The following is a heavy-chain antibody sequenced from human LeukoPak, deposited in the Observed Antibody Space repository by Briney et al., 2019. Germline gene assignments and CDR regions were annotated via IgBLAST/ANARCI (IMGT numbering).Heavy chain of an antibody. CDR1: GFTFSDAW. CDR2: LKSKTDGGTT. V-gene: IGHV3-15*01. J-gene: IGHJ5*02. CDR3: VRDIRADFRAGQGWYDP. D-gene: IGHD3-3*01. Sequence: GGSLRLSCVASGFTFSDAWMSWVRQAPGKGLEWVGRLKSKTDGGTTDYAAPVKGRFTVSRDDSKNTLYLQMNSLQTEDTAVYYCVRDIRADFRAGQGWYDPWGQGSLVTVSS.